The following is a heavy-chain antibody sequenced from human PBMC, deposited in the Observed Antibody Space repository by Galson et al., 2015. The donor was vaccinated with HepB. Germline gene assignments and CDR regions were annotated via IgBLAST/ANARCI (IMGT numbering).Heavy chain of an antibody. D-gene: IGHD2-2*01. Sequence: SLRLSCAASGFTFSSYAMSWVRQAPGKGLEWVSAISGSGGSTYYADSVKGRFTISRDNSKNTLYLQMNSLRAEDTAVYYCAKRYCSSTSCYPYYYYGMDVWGQGTTVTVSS. J-gene: IGHJ6*02. CDR3: AKRYCSSTSCYPYYYYGMDV. CDR1: GFTFSSYA. CDR2: ISGSGGST. V-gene: IGHV3-23*01.